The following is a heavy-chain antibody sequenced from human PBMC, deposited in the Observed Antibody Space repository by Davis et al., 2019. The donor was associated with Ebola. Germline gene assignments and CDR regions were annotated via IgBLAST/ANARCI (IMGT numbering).Heavy chain of an antibody. CDR2: IRSKANSYAT. Sequence: PGGSLRLSCAASGFIFSSYTMNWVRQASGKGLEWVGRIRSKANSYATAYAASVKGRFTISRDDSKNTAYLQMNSLKTEDTAVYYCTTGIVVVVAATATYYFDYWGQGTLVTVSS. J-gene: IGHJ4*02. V-gene: IGHV3-73*01. CDR3: TTGIVVVVAATATYYFDY. D-gene: IGHD2-15*01. CDR1: GFIFSSYT.